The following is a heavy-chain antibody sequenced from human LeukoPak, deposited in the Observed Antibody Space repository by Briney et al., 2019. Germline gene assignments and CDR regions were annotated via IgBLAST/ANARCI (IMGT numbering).Heavy chain of an antibody. D-gene: IGHD6-13*01. J-gene: IGHJ4*02. CDR2: IFSSGSTI. CDR1: GFTFSSFD. CDR3: RKGVRGQLGAY. Sequence: PGGSLRLSCAASGFTFSSFDMNWIRQAPGKGLEWVSGIFSSGSTIYYADSVKGRFTISRDNSKNSVYLQMNSLRAEDTAVYYCRKGVRGQLGAYWGQGSLATVSS. V-gene: IGHV3-23*05.